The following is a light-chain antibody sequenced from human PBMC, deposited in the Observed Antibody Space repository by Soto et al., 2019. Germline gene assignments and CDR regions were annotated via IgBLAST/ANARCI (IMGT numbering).Light chain of an antibody. Sequence: EIVLTQSPATLSLSPGERATLSCRASQSVSIYLAWYQQKPGQAPRLLIYDASNRATGIPPRFSGGGSGTDFTLTISSLEPEDFAVYYCQLRSNWYTFGQGTKVDIK. CDR3: QLRSNWYT. CDR1: QSVSIY. CDR2: DAS. V-gene: IGKV3-11*01. J-gene: IGKJ2*01.